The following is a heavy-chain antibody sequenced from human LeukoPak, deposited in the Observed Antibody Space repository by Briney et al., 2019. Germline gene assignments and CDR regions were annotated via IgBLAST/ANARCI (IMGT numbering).Heavy chain of an antibody. CDR1: GFTLSSYA. D-gene: IGHD4-17*01. V-gene: IGHV3-23*01. Sequence: GGSLRLSCAASGFTLSSYAMSWVRQAPGKGLEWVSAISGSGGSTYYADSVKGRFTISRDNSKNTLYLQMNSLRAEDTAVYYCAKDRFTVTEGNNWFDPWGQGTLVTVSS. J-gene: IGHJ5*02. CDR3: AKDRFTVTEGNNWFDP. CDR2: ISGSGGST.